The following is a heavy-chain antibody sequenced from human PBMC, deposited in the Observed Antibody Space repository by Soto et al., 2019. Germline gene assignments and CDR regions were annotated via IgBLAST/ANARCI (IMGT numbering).Heavy chain of an antibody. D-gene: IGHD6-13*01. CDR3: ARDMSSRGGYYYYYYGMDV. CDR2: INAGNGNT. Sequence: ASVKVSCKASGYTFTSYAMHWVRQAPGQRLEWMGWINAGNGNTKYSQKFQGRATITRDTSASTAYMELSSLRSEDTAVYYCARDMSSRGGYYYYYYGMDVWGQGTTVTVSS. CDR1: GYTFTSYA. J-gene: IGHJ6*02. V-gene: IGHV1-3*01.